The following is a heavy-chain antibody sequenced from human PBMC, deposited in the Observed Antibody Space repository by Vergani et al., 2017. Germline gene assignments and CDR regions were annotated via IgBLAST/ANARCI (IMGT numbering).Heavy chain of an antibody. CDR1: GGSFSGYY. CDR3: ARGRKLVYRRSGWYDNYFDY. J-gene: IGHJ4*02. CDR2: INHSGST. V-gene: IGHV4-34*01. D-gene: IGHD6-19*01. Sequence: QVQLQQWGAGLLKPSETLSLTCAVYGGSFSGYYWSWIRQPPGKGLEWIGEINHSGSTNYNPSLKSRVTISVDTSKNQFSLKLSSVTAADTAVYYCARGRKLVYRRSGWYDNYFDYWGQGTLVTVSS.